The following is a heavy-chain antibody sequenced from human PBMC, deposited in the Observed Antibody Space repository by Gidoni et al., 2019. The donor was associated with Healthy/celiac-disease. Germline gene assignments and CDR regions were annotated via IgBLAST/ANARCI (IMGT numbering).Heavy chain of an antibody. V-gene: IGHV1-69*01. J-gene: IGHJ5*02. CDR2: IIPILGTA. Sequence: QVQLVQSGDAVKKPGSSVKVSCKASGGTFSSYAISWVRQAPGQELEWMGGIIPILGTANYAQKFQGRVTITADESTSTAYMELSSLRSEDTAVYYCARVPGATAGWFDPWGQGTLVTVSS. CDR3: ARVPGATAGWFDP. CDR1: GGTFSSYA. D-gene: IGHD2-2*01.